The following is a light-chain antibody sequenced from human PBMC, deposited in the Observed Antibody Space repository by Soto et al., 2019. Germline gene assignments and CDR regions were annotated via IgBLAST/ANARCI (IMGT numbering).Light chain of an antibody. V-gene: IGKV1-39*01. J-gene: IGKJ1*01. Sequence: DIQMTQSPSSLSASVGDRVSVTCRASQSISTFLNWYQQRPGEAPKLLIYAASSLQSGVPSRFSGSGSGADFTLTIGSLQPEDFATYYCQRSYATPRTFGQGTKGEVK. CDR2: AAS. CDR1: QSISTF. CDR3: QRSYATPRT.